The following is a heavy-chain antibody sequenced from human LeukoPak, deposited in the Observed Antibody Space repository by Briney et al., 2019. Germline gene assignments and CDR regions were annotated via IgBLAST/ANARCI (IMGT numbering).Heavy chain of an antibody. CDR3: ARTYDSSGYYYYMDV. J-gene: IGHJ6*03. CDR1: GYSISSGYY. V-gene: IGHV4-38-2*01. CDR2: IYHSGST. D-gene: IGHD3-22*01. Sequence: SETLSLTCAVSGYSISSGYYWGWIRQPPGKGLEWIGSIYHSGSTYYNPSLKNRVTISVDTSKNQFSLKLSSVTAADTAVYYCARTYDSSGYYYYMDVWGKGTTVTVSS.